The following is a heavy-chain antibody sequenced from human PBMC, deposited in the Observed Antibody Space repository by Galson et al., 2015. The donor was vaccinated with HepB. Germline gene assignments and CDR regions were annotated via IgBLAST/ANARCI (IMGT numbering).Heavy chain of an antibody. D-gene: IGHD2-8*01. Sequence: SLRLSCAASGFTFSSSVMHWVRQAPGKGLEWVAVILYDGSQKYYADSVKGRFIISRDTSENTLYLQMYSLRAEDTAVYYCSKNPPFYAMARFFDYWGQGSLVTVSS. CDR3: SKNPPFYAMARFFDY. CDR2: ILYDGSQK. V-gene: IGHV3-30*18. J-gene: IGHJ4*02. CDR1: GFTFSSSV.